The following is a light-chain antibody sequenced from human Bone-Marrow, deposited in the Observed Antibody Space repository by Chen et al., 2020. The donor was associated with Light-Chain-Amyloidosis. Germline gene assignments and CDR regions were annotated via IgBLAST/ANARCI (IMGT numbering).Light chain of an antibody. Sequence: QSVLTQPPSVSGTPGQRITLPCSASGYNIGKNTVNWYQQLPGTAPRLLIYTNDQRPSGVPGRFSGSKSGTSASLAISGLQSEDEADYYCAAWDDSLTGHWVFGGGTSLTVL. CDR2: TND. V-gene: IGLV1-44*01. J-gene: IGLJ3*02. CDR3: AAWDDSLTGHWV. CDR1: GYNIGKNT.